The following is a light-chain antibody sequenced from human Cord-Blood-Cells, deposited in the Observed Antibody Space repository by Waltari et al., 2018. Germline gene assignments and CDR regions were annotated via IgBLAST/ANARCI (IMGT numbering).Light chain of an antibody. CDR3: QSYDSSNQV. J-gene: IGLJ3*02. Sequence: NFMLTQPHPVSESPGYTVTISCTSSSCSSASNYVQRYQQLPGSSPTPVIYENNQRPSGVPDRFSGSIDGSSTSPSLTIPGLKTEDEADYSCQSYDSSNQVFGGGTKLTVL. CDR1: SCSSASNY. V-gene: IGLV6-57*01. CDR2: ENN.